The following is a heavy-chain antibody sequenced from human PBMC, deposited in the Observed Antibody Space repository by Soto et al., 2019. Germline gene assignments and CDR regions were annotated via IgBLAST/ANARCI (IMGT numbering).Heavy chain of an antibody. CDR3: ARGDDTHDYGDYSRQPSFDY. D-gene: IGHD4-17*01. CDR1: GGSFSGYY. J-gene: IGHJ4*02. V-gene: IGHV4-34*01. Sequence: SETLSLTCAVYGGSFSGYYWSWIRQPPGKGLKWIGEINHSERTNYNPSLKSRVTISVDTSKNQFSLKLSSVTAADTAVYYCARGDDTHDYGDYSRQPSFDYWGQGTLVTVSS. CDR2: INHSERT.